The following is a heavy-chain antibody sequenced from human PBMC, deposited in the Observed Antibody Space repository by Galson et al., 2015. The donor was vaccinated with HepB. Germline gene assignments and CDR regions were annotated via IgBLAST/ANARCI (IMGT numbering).Heavy chain of an antibody. Sequence: SVRVSCKVSGYTLTELSMHWVRQAPGKGLEWMGGFDPEDGETIYVQKFQGRVTMTEDTSTDTAYMELSSLRSDDTAVYYCATDLCFGPTSEGTTVTTAGMQHWGQGTLVAVSS. CDR1: GYTLTELS. CDR3: ATDLCFGPTSEGTTVTTAGMQH. CDR2: FDPEDGET. D-gene: IGHD4-17*01. J-gene: IGHJ1*01. V-gene: IGHV1-24*01.